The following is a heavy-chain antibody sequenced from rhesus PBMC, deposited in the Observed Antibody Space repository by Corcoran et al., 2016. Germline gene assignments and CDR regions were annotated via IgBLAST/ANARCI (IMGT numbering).Heavy chain of an antibody. D-gene: IGHD4-29*01. V-gene: IGHV4-127*01. CDR3: ARELATSNYYGLDS. J-gene: IGHJ6*01. CDR2: IGGSSGNT. Sequence: QVQLQESGPGLVKPSETLSLTCAVSGYSISSGYGWSWIRQPPGKGLGWIGYIGGSSGNTNYNPSLKSRVTISKDTSKNQFSLKLSSVTAADTAVYYCARELATSNYYGLDSWGQGVVVTVSS. CDR1: GYSISSGYG.